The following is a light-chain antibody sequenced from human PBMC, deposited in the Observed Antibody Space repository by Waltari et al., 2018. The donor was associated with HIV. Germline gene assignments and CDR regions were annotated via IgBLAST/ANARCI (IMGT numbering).Light chain of an antibody. Sequence: QSVLTQPPSASGTPGQRVTISCSGSNSNIGSNSVYWYQQFPGTAPKLLIYRDTQRPSGVPDRFSGSKSGTSASLAISGLRSEDEADYYCAAWDHSLSARVFGGGTKMTVL. CDR3: AAWDHSLSARV. V-gene: IGLV1-47*01. CDR1: NSNIGSNS. J-gene: IGLJ3*02. CDR2: RDT.